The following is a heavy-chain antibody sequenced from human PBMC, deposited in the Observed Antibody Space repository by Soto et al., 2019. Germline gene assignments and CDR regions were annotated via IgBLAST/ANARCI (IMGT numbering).Heavy chain of an antibody. CDR1: DGSIRSSSYY. D-gene: IGHD5-18*01. J-gene: IGHJ2*01. CDR2: IYYSGST. CDR3: ARIGYSYGIIMQWYFDL. V-gene: IGHV4-39*01. Sequence: SETLSLTCTVSDGSIRSSSYYWGWIRQPPGKGLEWIGSIYYSGSTYYNPSLKSRVTISVDTSKNQFSLKLSSVTAADTAVYYCARIGYSYGIIMQWYFDLWGRGTLLTGS.